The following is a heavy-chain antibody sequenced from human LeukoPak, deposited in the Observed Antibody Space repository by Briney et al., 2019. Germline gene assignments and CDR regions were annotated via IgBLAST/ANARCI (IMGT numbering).Heavy chain of an antibody. CDR3: AATYYYDGSGDY. CDR2: ISSTGSNI. CDR1: GFMFSTYT. Sequence: PGGSLRLSCAASGFMFSTYTMNWVRQAPGKGLEWVSYISSTGSNIYYADSVKGRFTISRDNAKNLLYLLMNSPRTEDTAVYYCAATYYYDGSGDYWGQGTLVTVSS. J-gene: IGHJ4*02. V-gene: IGHV3-48*04. D-gene: IGHD3-22*01.